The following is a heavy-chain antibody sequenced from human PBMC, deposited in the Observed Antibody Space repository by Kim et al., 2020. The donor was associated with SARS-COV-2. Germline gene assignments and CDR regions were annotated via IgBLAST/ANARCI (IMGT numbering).Heavy chain of an antibody. CDR3: ATGRLRYFDWFGNAFDI. CDR2: INAGNGNT. D-gene: IGHD3-9*01. J-gene: IGHJ3*02. V-gene: IGHV1-3*01. Sequence: ASVKVSCKASGYTFTSYAMHWVRQAPGQRLEWMGWINAGNGNTKYSQKFQGRVTITRDTSASTAYMELSSLRSEDTAVYYCATGRLRYFDWFGNAFDIWGQGTMVTVSS. CDR1: GYTFTSYA.